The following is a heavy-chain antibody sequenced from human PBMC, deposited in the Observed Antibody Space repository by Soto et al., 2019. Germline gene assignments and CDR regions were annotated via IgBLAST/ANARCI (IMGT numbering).Heavy chain of an antibody. CDR1: GGSISSYY. CDR2: IYYSGST. CDR3: ARDRGAPGYCSGGSCYSGWNWFDP. Sequence: SETLSLTCTVSGGSISSYYWSWIRQPPGKGLEWIGYIYYSGSTNYNPSLKSRVTISVDTSKNQFSLKLSSATAADTAVYYCARDRGAPGYCSGGSCYSGWNWFDPWGQGTLVTVSS. J-gene: IGHJ5*02. V-gene: IGHV4-59*01. D-gene: IGHD2-15*01.